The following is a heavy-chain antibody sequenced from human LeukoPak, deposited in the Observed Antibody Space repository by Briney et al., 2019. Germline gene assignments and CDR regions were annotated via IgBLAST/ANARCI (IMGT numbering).Heavy chain of an antibody. CDR1: GFTFSSYA. CDR2: ISGSGGST. CDR3: AKEIYGSGSDNYYYYYGMDV. V-gene: IGHV3-23*01. J-gene: IGHJ6*04. Sequence: GGSLRLSCAASGFTFSSYAMSWVRQAPGKGLGWVSAISGSGGSTYYADSVKGRFTISRDNSKNTLYLQMNSLRAEDTAVYYCAKEIYGSGSDNYYYYYGMDVWGKGTTVTVSS. D-gene: IGHD3-10*01.